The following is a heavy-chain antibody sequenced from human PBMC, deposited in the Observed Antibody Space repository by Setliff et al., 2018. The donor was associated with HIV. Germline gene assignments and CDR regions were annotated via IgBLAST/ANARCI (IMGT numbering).Heavy chain of an antibody. CDR1: GYIFSGYY. V-gene: IGHV1-46*01. D-gene: IGHD3-22*01. Sequence: GASVKVSCKASGYIFSGYYLHWVRQAPGQGLEWMGMINPSGASTSYAQKFQGRVTMTRDTSTSTVYMELSSLRSEDTAVYYCARERDSNGYQFDYWGQGTLVTVSS. J-gene: IGHJ4*02. CDR2: INPSGAST. CDR3: ARERDSNGYQFDY.